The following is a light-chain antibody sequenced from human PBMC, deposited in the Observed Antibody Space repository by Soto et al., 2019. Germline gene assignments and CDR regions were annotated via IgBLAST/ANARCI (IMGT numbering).Light chain of an antibody. CDR1: QSVSSSY. CDR2: GAS. V-gene: IGKV3-20*01. J-gene: IGKJ1*01. Sequence: EIVLTQSPGTLSLSPGERATLSCRASQSVSSSYLAWYQQKPGQAPRLLIYGASSRATGIPDRFSGSGSGTDFTLTISRLEPEDFAVYYCQQYGSSPPVIGVTFGQGTKVEIK. CDR3: QQYGSSPPVIGVT.